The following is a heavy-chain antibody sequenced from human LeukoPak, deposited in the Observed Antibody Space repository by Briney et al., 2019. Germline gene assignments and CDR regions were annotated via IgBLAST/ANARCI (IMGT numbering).Heavy chain of an antibody. CDR1: GFTFSSYG. Sequence: PGGSLRLSCAASGFTFSSYGIHWVRQAPGKGLEWVAFIRYDGSNKYYADSVKGRFTISRDNSKNTLYLQMNSLTDEDTAVYYCASPTGSYGSRTDYWGQGTLVTVSS. J-gene: IGHJ4*02. D-gene: IGHD1-26*01. CDR2: IRYDGSNK. V-gene: IGHV3-30*02. CDR3: ASPTGSYGSRTDY.